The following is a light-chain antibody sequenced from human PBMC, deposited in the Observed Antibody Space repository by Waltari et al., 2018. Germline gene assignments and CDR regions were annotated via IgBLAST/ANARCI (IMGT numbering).Light chain of an antibody. Sequence: EIVMTQSPATLSVSPGERVTLSCRASQSVRSNLAWYQQKPGQGPRLLIYDGSTRATGIPARFSGSGSGTDFTLTISSLQSEDFAIYYCHQSDDWPPYSFGQGTKVEIK. CDR3: HQSDDWPPYS. CDR1: QSVRSN. CDR2: DGS. V-gene: IGKV3-15*01. J-gene: IGKJ2*03.